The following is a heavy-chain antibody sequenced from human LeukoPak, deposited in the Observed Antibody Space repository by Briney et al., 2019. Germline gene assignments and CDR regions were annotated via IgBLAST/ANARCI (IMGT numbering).Heavy chain of an antibody. CDR1: GFTFSSYS. D-gene: IGHD2-15*01. J-gene: IGHJ4*02. Sequence: GGSLRLSCAASGFTFSSYSMNWVRQAPGKGLEWVSSISSSSSYIYYADSVKGRFTISRDNAKNSLYLQMNSLRAEDTAVYYCARRYCSGGSCYTDYWGQGTLVTVST. V-gene: IGHV3-21*01. CDR2: ISSSSSYI. CDR3: ARRYCSGGSCYTDY.